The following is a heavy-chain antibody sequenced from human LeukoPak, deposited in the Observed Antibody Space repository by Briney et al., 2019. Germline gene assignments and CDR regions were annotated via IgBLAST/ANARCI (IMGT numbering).Heavy chain of an antibody. Sequence: ASMKVSCKASGYTFTGYYMHWVRQAPGQGLEWMGWINPNSGGTNYAQKFQGRVTMTRDTSISTAYMELSRLRSDDTAVYYCARDAHDYSNYAWFDPWGQGTLVTVSS. J-gene: IGHJ5*02. CDR2: INPNSGGT. CDR1: GYTFTGYY. V-gene: IGHV1-2*02. D-gene: IGHD4-11*01. CDR3: ARDAHDYSNYAWFDP.